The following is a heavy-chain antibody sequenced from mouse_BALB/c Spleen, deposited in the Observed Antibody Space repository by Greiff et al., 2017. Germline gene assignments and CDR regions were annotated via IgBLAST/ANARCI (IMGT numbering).Heavy chain of an antibody. CDR1: GYSITRDYA. CDR3: ATLLLAY. V-gene: IGHV3-2*02. J-gene: IGHJ3*01. D-gene: IGHD1-1*01. CDR2: ISYSGST. Sequence: EVKVEESGPGLGKPSQSRSLTCTVTGYSITRDYAWNWIRQFPGNKLEWMGYISYSGSTSYNPSLKSRISITRDTSKNQFFLQLNSVTTEDTATYYCATLLLAYWGQGTLVTVSA.